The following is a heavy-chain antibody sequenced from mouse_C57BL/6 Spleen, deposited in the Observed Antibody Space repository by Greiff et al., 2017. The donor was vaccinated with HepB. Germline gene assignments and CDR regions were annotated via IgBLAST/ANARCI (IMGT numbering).Heavy chain of an antibody. D-gene: IGHD1-1*01. Sequence: QVQLKQSGAELARPGASVKLSCKASGYTFTSYGISWVKQRTGQGLEWIGEIYPRSGNTYYNEKFKGKATLTADKSSSTAYMELRSLTSEDSAVYFCARIPYYYYGSSYDYFDYWGQGTTLTVSS. CDR2: IYPRSGNT. V-gene: IGHV1-81*01. J-gene: IGHJ2*01. CDR3: ARIPYYYYGSSYDYFDY. CDR1: GYTFTSYG.